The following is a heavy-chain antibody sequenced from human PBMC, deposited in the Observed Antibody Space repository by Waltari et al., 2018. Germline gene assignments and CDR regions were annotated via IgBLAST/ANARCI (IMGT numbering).Heavy chain of an antibody. CDR1: GGSFSGYY. D-gene: IGHD5-18*01. V-gene: IGHV4-34*01. J-gene: IGHJ4*02. CDR2: INHSGST. CDR3: ARHSLHSYGAFDY. Sequence: QVQLQQWGAGLLKPSETLSLTCAVYGGSFSGYYWSWIRQPPGKGLEWIGEINHSGSTNYNPSLKSRVTISVDTSKNQFSLKLSSVTAADTAVYYCARHSLHSYGAFDYLGQGTLVTVSS.